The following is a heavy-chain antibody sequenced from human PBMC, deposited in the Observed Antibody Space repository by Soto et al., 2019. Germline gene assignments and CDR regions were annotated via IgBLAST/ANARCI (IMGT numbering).Heavy chain of an antibody. CDR3: ARGRGWRDY. V-gene: IGHV1-8*01. CDR2: MDPKSGNT. J-gene: IGHJ4*02. D-gene: IGHD2-15*01. Sequence: QVQLVQSGAEVKKPGASVKVSCKASGYTFTNYDINWVRQAPGQGLEWMGWMDPKSGNTDYAQKFQGRVTITRNTSISTAYLEVSSLSSEDTPVYFCARGRGWRDYWGQGTLVTVSS. CDR1: GYTFTNYD.